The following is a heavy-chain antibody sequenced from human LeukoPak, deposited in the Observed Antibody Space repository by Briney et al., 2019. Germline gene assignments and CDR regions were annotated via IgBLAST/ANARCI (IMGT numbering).Heavy chain of an antibody. V-gene: IGHV3-33*01. J-gene: IGHJ4*02. CDR1: GFTFSSNG. CDR3: ARDSFSSSYYLDY. Sequence: PGRSLRLSCAASGFTFSSNGMHWVRQAPGKGLERVAVIWYDGSNKYYADSVKGRFTISRDNSKNTLYLQMNSLRDEDTAVYYCARDSFSSSYYLDYWGQGTLVTVSS. D-gene: IGHD6-6*01. CDR2: IWYDGSNK.